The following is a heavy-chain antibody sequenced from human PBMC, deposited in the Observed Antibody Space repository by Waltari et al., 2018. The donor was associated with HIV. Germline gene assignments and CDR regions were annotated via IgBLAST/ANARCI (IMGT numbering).Heavy chain of an antibody. Sequence: EVQLVESGGGLVQPGRSLRLSCAASGFTFDDYAMHLVRTAPGQGLEWVSGISWNSGSIGYADSVKGRFTISRDNAKNSLYLQMNSLRAEDTALYYCAKAHYYDSSGYDYWGQGTLVTVSS. V-gene: IGHV3-9*01. CDR2: ISWNSGSI. CDR3: AKAHYYDSSGYDY. D-gene: IGHD3-22*01. CDR1: GFTFDDYA. J-gene: IGHJ4*02.